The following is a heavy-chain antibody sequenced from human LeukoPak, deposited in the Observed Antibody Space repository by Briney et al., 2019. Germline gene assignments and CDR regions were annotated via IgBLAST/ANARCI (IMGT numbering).Heavy chain of an antibody. J-gene: IGHJ5*02. CDR1: GGSISSYY. V-gene: IGHV4-59*04. CDR2: IYHSGSA. CDR3: AAIDCSSTSCYQNWFDP. D-gene: IGHD2-2*01. Sequence: PSETLSLTCTVSGGSISSYYWSWIRQPPGKGLEWIGYIYHSGSAYYNPSLKSRVTISVDRSKNQFSLKLSSVTAADTAVYYCAAIDCSSTSCYQNWFDPWGQGTLVTVSS.